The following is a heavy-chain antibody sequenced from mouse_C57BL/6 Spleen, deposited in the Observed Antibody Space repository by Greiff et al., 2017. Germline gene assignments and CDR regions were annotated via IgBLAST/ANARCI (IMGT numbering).Heavy chain of an antibody. CDR1: GYTFTSYW. Sequence: QVQLQQPGAELVKPGASVKVSCKASGYTFTSYWMHWVKQRPGPGLEWIGRIHPSDSYTNYNQQFKGKATLTVDKSSRTAYMQRSSLTSEDSAVYYWAIGDFITTVVGDYWGQGTTLTVSS. J-gene: IGHJ2*01. CDR3: AIGDFITTVVGDY. V-gene: IGHV1-74*01. CDR2: IHPSDSYT. D-gene: IGHD1-1*01.